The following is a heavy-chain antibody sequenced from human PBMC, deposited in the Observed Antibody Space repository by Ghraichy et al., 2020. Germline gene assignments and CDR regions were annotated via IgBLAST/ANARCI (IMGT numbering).Heavy chain of an antibody. Sequence: SGPTLVKPTQTLTVTCSLSGLSLRTNGMSVTWIRQPPGKALEWLARIDWDDYKLYNPELTIRLSISKETSKNQVVLKMTSVDPADTATYFFSRFNDSYFPAWGQGIFVTVSS. CDR1: GLSLRTNGMS. CDR3: SRFNDSYFPA. D-gene: IGHD2/OR15-2a*01. CDR2: IDWDDYK. V-gene: IGHV2-70*04. J-gene: IGHJ5*02.